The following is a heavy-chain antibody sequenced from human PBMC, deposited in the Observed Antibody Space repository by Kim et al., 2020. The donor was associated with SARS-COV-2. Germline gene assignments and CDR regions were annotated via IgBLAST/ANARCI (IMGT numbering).Heavy chain of an antibody. CDR2: MYYSGST. Sequence: SETLSLTCTVSGGSISSSTYYWVWIRQPPGKGLEWIGTMYYSGSTYYNPSLKSRVTMSVDTSKNQFSLNLTSVTAADTAVYYCARHLLLRGIPWFDPWGQGTLVTVSS. J-gene: IGHJ5*02. V-gene: IGHV4-39*01. CDR3: ARHLLLRGIPWFDP. D-gene: IGHD3-10*01. CDR1: GGSISSSTYY.